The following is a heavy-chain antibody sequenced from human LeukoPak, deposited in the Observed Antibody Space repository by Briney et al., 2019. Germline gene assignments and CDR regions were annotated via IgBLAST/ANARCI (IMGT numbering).Heavy chain of an antibody. CDR2: IYYSGST. J-gene: IGHJ6*04. D-gene: IGHD6-13*01. CDR1: GGSISSYY. V-gene: IGHV4-59*01. CDR3: ARVPYSSSWYGVTYYYYGMDV. Sequence: SETLSLTCTVSGGSISSYYWSWIRQPPGKGLEWIGYIYYSGSTNYNPSLKSRVTISVDTSKNQFSLKLSSVTAADTAVYYCARVPYSSSWYGVTYYYYGMDVWRKGTTVTVSS.